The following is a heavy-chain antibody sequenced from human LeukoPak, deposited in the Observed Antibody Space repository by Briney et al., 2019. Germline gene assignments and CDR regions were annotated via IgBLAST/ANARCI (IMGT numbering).Heavy chain of an antibody. CDR2: ISSSSSYI. CDR1: GFTFSSYS. V-gene: IGHV3-21*01. CDR3: ARDYTVLNWFDP. J-gene: IGHJ5*02. Sequence: GGSLRLSCAASGFTFSSYSFNWVRQAPGKGLEWVSSISSSSSYIYYADSVKGRFTISRDNAKNSLYLQMNSLRAEDTAVYYCARDYTVLNWFDPWGQGTLVTVSS. D-gene: IGHD5/OR15-5a*01.